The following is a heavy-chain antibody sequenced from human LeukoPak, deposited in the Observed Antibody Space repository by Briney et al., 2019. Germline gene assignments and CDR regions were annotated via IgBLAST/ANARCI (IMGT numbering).Heavy chain of an antibody. Sequence: SVKVSCKASGVTFSSYAISWVRQAPGQGLEWMGRIIPIFGTANYAQKFQGRVTITTDESTSTAYMELSSLRSEDTAVYYCARANYDSSGYYYWWGQGTLVTVSS. D-gene: IGHD3-22*01. V-gene: IGHV1-69*05. CDR1: GVTFSSYA. CDR2: IIPIFGTA. CDR3: ARANYDSSGYYYW. J-gene: IGHJ4*02.